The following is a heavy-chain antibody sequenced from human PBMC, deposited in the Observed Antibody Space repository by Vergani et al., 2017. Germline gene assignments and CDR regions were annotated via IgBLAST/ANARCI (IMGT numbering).Heavy chain of an antibody. CDR3: ARVSDSSGYYGLFY. CDR2: IWYDGSNK. D-gene: IGHD3-22*01. CDR1: GFSFSSSG. V-gene: IGHV3-33*01. Sequence: QVQLVESGGGVVQPGRSLRLSCAASGFSFSSSGMHWVRQAPGKGLEWVAVIWYDGSNKYYADSVKGRVTISRDNSKNTLYLQMNSLRAEDTAVYYCARVSDSSGYYGLFYWGQGTLVIVSS. J-gene: IGHJ4*02.